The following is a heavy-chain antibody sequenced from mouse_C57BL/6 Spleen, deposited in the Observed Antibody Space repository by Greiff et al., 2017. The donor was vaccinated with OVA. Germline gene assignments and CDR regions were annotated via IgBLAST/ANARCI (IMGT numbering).Heavy chain of an antibody. Sequence: EVKLMESGGGLVKPGGSLKLSCAASGFTFSSYAMSWVRQTPEKRLEWVATISDGGSYTYYPDNVKGRFTISRDNAKNNLYLQMSHLKSEDTAMYYCARDRAYDGYYDYAMDYWGQGTSVTVSS. J-gene: IGHJ4*01. CDR2: ISDGGSYT. D-gene: IGHD2-3*01. CDR1: GFTFSSYA. V-gene: IGHV5-4*01. CDR3: ARDRAYDGYYDYAMDY.